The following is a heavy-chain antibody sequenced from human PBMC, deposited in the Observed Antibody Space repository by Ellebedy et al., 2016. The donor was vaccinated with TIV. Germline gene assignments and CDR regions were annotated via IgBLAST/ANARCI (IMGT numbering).Heavy chain of an antibody. J-gene: IGHJ4*02. CDR2: MYYTGTA. D-gene: IGHD2-15*01. Sequence: MPGGSLRLSCTVSGGSIDKYYWTWLRKSPGKGREWIGYMYYTGTATYNPSLKGRVAISGDTSKKQFSLRLDTVTAADTAIYYCARFGCIGGGCPRYYFDFWGQGTLVTVSS. V-gene: IGHV4-59*01. CDR1: GGSIDKYY. CDR3: ARFGCIGGGCPRYYFDF.